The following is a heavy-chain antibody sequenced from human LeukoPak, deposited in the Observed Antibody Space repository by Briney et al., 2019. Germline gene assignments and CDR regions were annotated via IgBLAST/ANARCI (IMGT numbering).Heavy chain of an antibody. CDR2: IYYSGST. D-gene: IGHD4-17*01. CDR3: ATSGATTATTWGGNWFDP. Sequence: SETLSLTCTVSGGSISSSGYYWGWIRQPPGKGLEWIGSIYYSGSTYYNPSLKSRVTISVDTSKNQFSLKLSSVTAADTAVYYCATSGATTATTWGGNWFDPWGQGALVTVSS. J-gene: IGHJ5*02. V-gene: IGHV4-39*07. CDR1: GGSISSSGYY.